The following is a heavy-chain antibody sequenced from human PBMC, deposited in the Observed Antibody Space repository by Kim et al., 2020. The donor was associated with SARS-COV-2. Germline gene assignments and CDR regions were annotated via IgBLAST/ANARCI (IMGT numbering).Heavy chain of an antibody. V-gene: IGHV4-31*02. D-gene: IGHD3-22*01. CDR3: ARARITMIVVDAFDI. Sequence: NPSLKSRVTISVDTSKSQISLKLSSVTAADTAVYYCARARITMIVVDAFDIWGQGTMVTVSS. J-gene: IGHJ3*02.